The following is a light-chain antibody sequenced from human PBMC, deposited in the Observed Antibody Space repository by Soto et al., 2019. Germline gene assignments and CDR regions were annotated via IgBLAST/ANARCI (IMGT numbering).Light chain of an antibody. Sequence: HKTHCPSSLSAHKSDGVTISCRASQGIGNALGWYQQKPGKPPKVLIYGGSNLQSGVPPRFSGSGSGTDFTLTISCLQSEDFATYYCQQYDGDTPLTFGQGTRLEV. J-gene: IGKJ5*01. CDR1: QGIGNA. CDR3: QQYDGDTPLT. CDR2: GGS. V-gene: IGKV1-17*01.